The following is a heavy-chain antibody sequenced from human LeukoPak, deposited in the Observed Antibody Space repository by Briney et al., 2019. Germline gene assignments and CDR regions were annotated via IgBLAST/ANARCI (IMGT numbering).Heavy chain of an antibody. Sequence: PSETLSLTCTVSGGSISSSSYYWGWIRQPPGKGLEWIGSIYYSGSTYYNPSLKSRVTISADTSKNQFSLKLSSVTAADTAVYYCARHRYDFWSGFRSAALDYWGQGTLVTVSS. CDR3: ARHRYDFWSGFRSAALDY. D-gene: IGHD3-3*01. CDR1: GGSISSSSYY. J-gene: IGHJ4*02. CDR2: IYYSGST. V-gene: IGHV4-39*01.